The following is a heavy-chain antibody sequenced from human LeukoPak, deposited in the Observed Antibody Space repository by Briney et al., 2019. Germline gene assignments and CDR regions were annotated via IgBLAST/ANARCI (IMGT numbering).Heavy chain of an antibody. CDR1: GGSISSYY. Sequence: PSETLSLTCNVSGGSISSYYWNWIRQPPGKGLEWVGYIYYSGITNYDPSLKSRVTISVATSKNQFSLKLTSVTAADTAVYYCARAGRWEGRPHAFDIWGQGTMVTVSS. CDR3: ARAGRWEGRPHAFDI. V-gene: IGHV4-59*01. CDR2: IYYSGIT. D-gene: IGHD1-26*01. J-gene: IGHJ3*02.